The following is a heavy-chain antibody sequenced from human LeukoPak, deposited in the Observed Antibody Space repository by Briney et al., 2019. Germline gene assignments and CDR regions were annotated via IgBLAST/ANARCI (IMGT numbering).Heavy chain of an antibody. CDR1: GGSISSGSYY. J-gene: IGHJ4*02. CDR3: ARARRDGYNYIDY. CDR2: IHYSGST. D-gene: IGHD5-24*01. V-gene: IGHV4-31*03. Sequence: PSQTLSLTCTVSGGSISSGSYYWSWTRQHPGKGLEWIGYIHYSGSTYYNPSLKSRVTISIDTSKSHFSLKLSSVTAADTAVYYCARARRDGYNYIDYWGQGTLVTVSS.